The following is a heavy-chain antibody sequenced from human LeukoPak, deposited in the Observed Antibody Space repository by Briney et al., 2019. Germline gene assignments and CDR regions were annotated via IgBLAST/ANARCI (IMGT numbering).Heavy chain of an antibody. CDR3: ARHSYYYGSGSYVDYFDF. J-gene: IGHJ4*02. V-gene: IGHV4-59*08. Sequence: SETLSLTCTVSDGSISSYYWSWIRQPPGKGLEWIGYIYYSGSTSYNPSLKNRVTISVDTSRNQFSLKLTSVTAADTAVYYCARHSYYYGSGSYVDYFDFWGQGTLVTVSS. CDR2: IYYSGST. CDR1: DGSISSYY. D-gene: IGHD3-10*01.